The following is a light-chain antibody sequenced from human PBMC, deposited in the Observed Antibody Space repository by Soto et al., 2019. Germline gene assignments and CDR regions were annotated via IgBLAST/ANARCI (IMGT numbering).Light chain of an antibody. CDR2: GAS. V-gene: IGKV3-20*01. J-gene: IGKJ5*01. CDR1: HIVSSSY. Sequence: EIVLTQSPGTLSLSTGERATLSCRASHIVSSSYLAWYQQKPGQAPRLLIYGASSRATGIPDRFSGSGSGTDFTLTISRLEPEDFAVYYCQQYGSSPGITFGQGTRLEIK. CDR3: QQYGSSPGIT.